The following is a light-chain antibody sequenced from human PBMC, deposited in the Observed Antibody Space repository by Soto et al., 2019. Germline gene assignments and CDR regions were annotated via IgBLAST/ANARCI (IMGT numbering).Light chain of an antibody. CDR2: GAS. Sequence: EIVLTHSPGTLSFSPWESATLSCRASQSVDDKYLAWYQQKRGQAPRLLIYGASSRATGVPDRFSGSGSGTDFTLTISRLEPEDFALYYCHQSPRTFGQGTKVDIK. CDR3: HQSPRT. V-gene: IGKV3-20*01. J-gene: IGKJ1*01. CDR1: QSVDDKY.